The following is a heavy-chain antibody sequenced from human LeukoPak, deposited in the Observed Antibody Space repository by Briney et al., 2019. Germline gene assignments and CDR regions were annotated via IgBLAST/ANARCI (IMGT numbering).Heavy chain of an antibody. Sequence: PGGSLRLSCVASGFAFSDDSMNWVRQPPGKGLEWVSSISSTSKYIYYADSVKGRFTISRDNSKNTLYLQMNSLRAEDTAVYYCADRIAAAETWGQGTLVTVSS. CDR3: ADRIAAAET. CDR2: ISSTSKYI. CDR1: GFAFSDDS. J-gene: IGHJ4*02. D-gene: IGHD6-13*01. V-gene: IGHV3-21*04.